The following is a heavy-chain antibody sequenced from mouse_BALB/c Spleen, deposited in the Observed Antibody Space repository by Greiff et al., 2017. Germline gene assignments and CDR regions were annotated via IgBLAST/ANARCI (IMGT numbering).Heavy chain of an antibody. Sequence: EVHLVESGGGLVKPGGSLKLSCAASGFTFSDYYMYWVRQTPEKRLEWVATISDGGSYTYYPDSVKGRFTISRDNAKNNLYLQMSSLKSEDTAMYYCAREGVRGWFAYWGQGTLVTVSA. CDR3: AREGVRGWFAY. J-gene: IGHJ3*01. CDR1: GFTFSDYY. V-gene: IGHV5-4*02. CDR2: ISDGGSYT. D-gene: IGHD2-1*01.